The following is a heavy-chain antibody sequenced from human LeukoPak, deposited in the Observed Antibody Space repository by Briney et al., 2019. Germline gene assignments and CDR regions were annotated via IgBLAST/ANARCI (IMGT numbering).Heavy chain of an antibody. J-gene: IGHJ2*01. V-gene: IGHV4-59*08. D-gene: IGHD3-9*01. Sequence: SETLSLTCTVSGGSISSYYWSWIRQPPGKGLEWIGYIYYSGSTNYNPSLESRVTMSVDTSKNQFSLRLSSVTAADTAVYYCAKGPWRYFDWLRRGVTIPDWYFDLWGRGTLVTVSS. CDR3: AKGPWRYFDWLRRGVTIPDWYFDL. CDR1: GGSISSYY. CDR2: IYYSGST.